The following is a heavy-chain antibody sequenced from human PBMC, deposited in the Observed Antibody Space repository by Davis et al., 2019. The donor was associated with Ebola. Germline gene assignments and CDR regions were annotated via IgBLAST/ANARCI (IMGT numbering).Heavy chain of an antibody. V-gene: IGHV3-9*01. Sequence: GGSLRLSCAASGFTFDDYAMHWVRQAPGKGLEWVSSISWNSDSIGYADSVKGRFTISRDNAKSSLYLQMNSLRAEDTAFYYCAKGRGAYSSSGVNYWGQGTLVTVSS. D-gene: IGHD6-6*01. CDR3: AKGRGAYSSSGVNY. CDR2: ISWNSDSI. CDR1: GFTFDDYA. J-gene: IGHJ4*02.